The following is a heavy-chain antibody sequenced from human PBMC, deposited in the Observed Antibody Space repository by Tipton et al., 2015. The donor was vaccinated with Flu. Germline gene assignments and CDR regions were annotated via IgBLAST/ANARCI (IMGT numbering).Heavy chain of an antibody. CDR1: GYTFTSYG. D-gene: IGHD3-22*01. CDR3: ARDGCSMMGVVITTGYYYGMDV. Sequence: QVQLVQSGAEVKKPGASVKVSCKASGYTFTSYGISWVRQAPGQGLEWMGWISAYNGNTNYAQKLQGRVTMTTDTSTSTAYMELRSLRSDDTAVYYCARDGCSMMGVVITTGYYYGMDVWGQGTTVTVSS. J-gene: IGHJ6*02. V-gene: IGHV1-18*01. CDR2: ISAYNGNT.